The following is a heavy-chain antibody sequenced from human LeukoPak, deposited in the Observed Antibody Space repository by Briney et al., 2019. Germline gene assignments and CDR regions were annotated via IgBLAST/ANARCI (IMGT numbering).Heavy chain of an antibody. V-gene: IGHV5-51*01. CDR3: ARHSCSSTSCYNDY. Sequence: PGESLKISCKGSGYSFTSYWIGWVRQMPGKGLEWMGIIYPGDSDTRYSPSFQGQVTISADRSISTAYLQWSSLKASDTAMYYCARHSCSSTSCYNDYSGQGTLVTVSS. D-gene: IGHD2-2*02. J-gene: IGHJ4*02. CDR2: IYPGDSDT. CDR1: GYSFTSYW.